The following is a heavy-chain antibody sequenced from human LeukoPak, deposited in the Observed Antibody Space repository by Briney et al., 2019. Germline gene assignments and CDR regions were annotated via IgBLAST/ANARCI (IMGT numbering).Heavy chain of an antibody. V-gene: IGHV1-69*04. CDR2: ILPMLDIT. CDR3: ARGGASGGHAFDI. CDR1: GGTFSDHV. Sequence: ASVKVSCKASGGTFSDHVISWVRQAPGQGLEWMGRILPMLDITNSAQKFQGRVTITADKSTSTAYMELSSLRSEDTAVYYCARGGASGGHAFDIWGQGTMVTVSP. D-gene: IGHD3-10*01. J-gene: IGHJ3*02.